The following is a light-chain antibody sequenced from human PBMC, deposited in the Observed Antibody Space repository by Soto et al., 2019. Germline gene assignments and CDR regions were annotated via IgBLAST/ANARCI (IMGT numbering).Light chain of an antibody. V-gene: IGLV2-14*01. Sequence: QSALTQPASVSGSPGQSITISCTGTSSDVGGYNYVSWYQQHPGKAPKLMIYDVSNRPSGVSNRFSGSKSGNTASLPISGLQAEDEADYYCISYTSSSTLYVFGTGTKVTVL. CDR2: DVS. CDR1: SSDVGGYNY. J-gene: IGLJ1*01. CDR3: ISYTSSSTLYV.